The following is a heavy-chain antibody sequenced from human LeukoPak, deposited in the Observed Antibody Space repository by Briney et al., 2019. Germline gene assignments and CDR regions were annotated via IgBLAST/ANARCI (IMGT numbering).Heavy chain of an antibody. D-gene: IGHD6-13*01. CDR3: ATTLPYSSSWYGNWFDP. J-gene: IGHJ5*02. V-gene: IGHV3-23*01. CDR2: ISGSGGST. CDR1: GFTFSSYA. Sequence: QPGGSLRLSCAASGFTFSSYAMSWVRQAPGKGLEWVSAISGSGGSTYYADSVKGGFTISRDNSKNTLYLQMNSLRAEDTAVYYCATTLPYSSSWYGNWFDPWGQGTLVTVSS.